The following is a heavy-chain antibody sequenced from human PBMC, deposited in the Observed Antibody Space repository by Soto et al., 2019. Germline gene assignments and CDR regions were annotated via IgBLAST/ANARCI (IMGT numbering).Heavy chain of an antibody. Sequence: PSETLSLTCAVYGGSFSGYYWSWIRQPPGKGLEWIGEINHSGSTNYNPSLKSRVTISVDTSKNQFSLKLSSVTAADTAVYYCARVNRAGYSYGFKPYYYYGMDVWGQGTTVTVSS. CDR2: INHSGST. J-gene: IGHJ6*02. CDR3: ARVNRAGYSYGFKPYYYYGMDV. V-gene: IGHV4-34*01. D-gene: IGHD5-18*01. CDR1: GGSFSGYY.